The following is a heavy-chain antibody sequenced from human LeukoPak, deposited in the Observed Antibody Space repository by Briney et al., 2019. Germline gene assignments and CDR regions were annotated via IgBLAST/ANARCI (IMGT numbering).Heavy chain of an antibody. J-gene: IGHJ5*02. Sequence: GGSLILSCAVSGFSLTNSYMDWVRQAPGKGLEWVSLIRGSGATLYADSVKGRFTISRDDSKNTVYLQMNSLRVEDTAVYFCVRDRAGTQDWVEFDPWGQGTLVTVSS. CDR3: VRDRAGTQDWVEFDP. CDR1: GFSLTNSY. CDR2: IRGSGAT. D-gene: IGHD3-10*01. V-gene: IGHV3-66*03.